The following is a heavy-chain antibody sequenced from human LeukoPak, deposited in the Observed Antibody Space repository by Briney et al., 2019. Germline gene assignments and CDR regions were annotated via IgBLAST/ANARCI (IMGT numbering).Heavy chain of an antibody. J-gene: IGHJ6*03. Sequence: SQTLSLTCAISGDSVSSNSAAWNWIRQSPSRGLEWLGRTYYRSKWYNDYAVSVKSRITINPDTSKNQFSLQLNSVTPEDTAVYYCARGLWVIHNYYYYYYMDVWGKGTTVTVSS. D-gene: IGHD4/OR15-4a*01. V-gene: IGHV6-1*01. CDR1: GDSVSSNSAA. CDR2: TYYRSKWYN. CDR3: ARGLWVIHNYYYYYYMDV.